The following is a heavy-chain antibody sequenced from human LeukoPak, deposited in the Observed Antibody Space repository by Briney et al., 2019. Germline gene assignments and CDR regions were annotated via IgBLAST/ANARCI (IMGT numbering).Heavy chain of an antibody. CDR3: ARDLPQWLAPGDY. V-gene: IGHV1-2*02. CDR1: GYTFTGYY. J-gene: IGHJ4*02. D-gene: IGHD6-19*01. CDR2: INPNSGGT. Sequence: ASVKVSCKASGYTFTGYYMHWVRQAPGQGLERMGWINPNSGGTNYAQKFQGRVTMTRDTSISTAYMELSRLRSDDTAVYYCARDLPQWLAPGDYWGQGTLVTVSS.